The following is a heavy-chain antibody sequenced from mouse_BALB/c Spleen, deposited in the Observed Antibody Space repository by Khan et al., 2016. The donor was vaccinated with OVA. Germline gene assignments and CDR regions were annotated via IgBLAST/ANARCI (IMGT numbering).Heavy chain of an antibody. CDR3: ARGYWYYDV. J-gene: IGHJ1*01. Sequence: QIQLVQSGPELKKPGETVKISCKASGYTFTNYGMNWVKQPPGKGLKWMGWINTYTGEPTYVDDFKGRFAFTLETSASTAYLQINNLKNEDTATYLCARGYWYYDVWGEGTTVTVSS. CDR1: GYTFTNYG. D-gene: IGHD2-2*01. V-gene: IGHV9-3-1*01. CDR2: INTYTGEP.